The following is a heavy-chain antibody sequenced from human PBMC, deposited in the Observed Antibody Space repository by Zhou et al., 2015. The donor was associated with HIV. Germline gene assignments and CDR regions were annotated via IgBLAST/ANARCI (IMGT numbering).Heavy chain of an antibody. J-gene: IGHJ6*02. CDR2: IIPIFGTA. CDR3: ARVPEIVVVTANYYGMDV. Sequence: QVQLVQSGAEVKKPGSSVKVSCKASGGTFSSYAISWVRQAPGQGLEWMGGIIPIFGTANYAQKFQGRVTITADESTSTAYMELSSLRSEDTAVYYCARVPEIVVVTANYYGMDVWGQGTTGHRLL. V-gene: IGHV1-69*01. CDR1: GGTFSSYA. D-gene: IGHD2-21*02.